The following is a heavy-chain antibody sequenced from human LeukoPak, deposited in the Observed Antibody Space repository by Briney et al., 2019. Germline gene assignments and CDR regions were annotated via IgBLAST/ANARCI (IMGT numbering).Heavy chain of an antibody. Sequence: GGSLRLSCADSGFTFSTYVMTWVRQAPGKGLEWVSAILGSGGGTYYTDSVKARFTISRDNSKNTLYLQMNSLRAEDTAVYYCATTPGAYYYYHMDVWGQGTTVTVSS. D-gene: IGHD3-10*01. J-gene: IGHJ6*02. V-gene: IGHV3-23*01. CDR3: ATTPGAYYYYHMDV. CDR1: GFTFSTYV. CDR2: ILGSGGGT.